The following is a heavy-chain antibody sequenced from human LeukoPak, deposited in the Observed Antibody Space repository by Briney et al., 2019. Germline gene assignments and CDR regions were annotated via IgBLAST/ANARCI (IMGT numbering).Heavy chain of an antibody. J-gene: IGHJ4*02. CDR3: ARAPIVVVVTATDKDFDY. Sequence: ASVKVSCMASGYTFTGYYIHWVRQAPGQGLEWMGWINPNSGGTNYAQKFQGRVTMTRDTSISTAYMELSRLGSDDTAVYYCARAPIVVVVTATDKDFDYWGQGTLVTVSS. CDR1: GYTFTGYY. V-gene: IGHV1-2*02. CDR2: INPNSGGT. D-gene: IGHD2-15*01.